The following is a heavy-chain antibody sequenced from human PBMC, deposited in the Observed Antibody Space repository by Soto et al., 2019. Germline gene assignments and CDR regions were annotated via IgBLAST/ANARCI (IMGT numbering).Heavy chain of an antibody. CDR3: ARTIYCINGVCSPLYRLHV. Sequence: SETLSLTCAVSGYSISSGYNWGWIRQPPGKGLEWIGSIHHSGTTYYNPSLKSRVTISVDTSKNQFYLKLSSVTAADTAVYYCARTIYCINGVCSPLYRLHVWRQGTSVTVSS. CDR2: IHHSGTT. V-gene: IGHV4-38-2*01. D-gene: IGHD2-8*01. CDR1: GYSISSGYN. J-gene: IGHJ6*02.